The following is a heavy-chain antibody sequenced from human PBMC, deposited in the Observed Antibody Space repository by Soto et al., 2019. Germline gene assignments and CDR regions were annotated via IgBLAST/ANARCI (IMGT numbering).Heavy chain of an antibody. CDR1: GYTFTGYY. V-gene: IGHV1-2*02. Sequence: SVKVSCKASGYTFTGYYMHWVRQAPGQGLEWMGWINPNSGGTNYAQKFQGRVTMTRDTSISTAYMELSRLRSDDTAVYYCARARYVWGSYRYHAFDIWGQGTMVTVSS. D-gene: IGHD3-16*02. CDR2: INPNSGGT. J-gene: IGHJ3*02. CDR3: ARARYVWGSYRYHAFDI.